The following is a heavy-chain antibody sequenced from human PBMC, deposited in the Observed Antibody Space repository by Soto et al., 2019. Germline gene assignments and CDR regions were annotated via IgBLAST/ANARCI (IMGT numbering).Heavy chain of an antibody. CDR3: ARDGRPSNGRDLLNYSYYYGMDV. CDR2: ISGTSSYT. Sequence: QVQLVESGGGLVKPGGSLRLSCSASGFTFSASYMSWVRQAPGKGLEWISYISGTSSYTTYADSVKGRFTISRDNAKNSLYLQMDSLRVEDTAVYYCARDGRPSNGRDLLNYSYYYGMDVW. CDR1: GFTFSASY. J-gene: IGHJ6*01. V-gene: IGHV3-11*06. D-gene: IGHD2-8*01.